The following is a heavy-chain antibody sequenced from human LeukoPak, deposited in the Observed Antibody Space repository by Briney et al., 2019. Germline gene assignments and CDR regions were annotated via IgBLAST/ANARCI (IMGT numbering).Heavy chain of an antibody. V-gene: IGHV3-30*03. CDR3: ARDPWWAFLSGWFDP. D-gene: IGHD2-8*02. J-gene: IGHJ5*02. CDR1: GFSFSSYG. CDR2: IYYGGSIE. Sequence: GGSLRLSCAASGFSFSSYGMHWVRQAPGKGLEWVAVIYYGGSIEYYADSVRGRFTISRDNSKKTLYLQMNSLRPEDTAVYYCARDPWWAFLSGWFDPWGQGTLVTVSS.